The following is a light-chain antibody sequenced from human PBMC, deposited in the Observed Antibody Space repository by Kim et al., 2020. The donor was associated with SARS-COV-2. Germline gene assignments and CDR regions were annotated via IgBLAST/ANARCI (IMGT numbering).Light chain of an antibody. J-gene: IGLJ3*02. V-gene: IGLV2-11*01. CDR3: CSYAGGYTWL. Sequence: QSALTQPRSVSGSPGQSVTISCTGTSNDVGGYNYVSWYQHHPGKAPKLMICDVSKRPSGVPDRFSGSKSGNTASLTISGLQAEDEADYFCCSYAGGYTWLFGRGTKLTVL. CDR2: DVS. CDR1: SNDVGGYNY.